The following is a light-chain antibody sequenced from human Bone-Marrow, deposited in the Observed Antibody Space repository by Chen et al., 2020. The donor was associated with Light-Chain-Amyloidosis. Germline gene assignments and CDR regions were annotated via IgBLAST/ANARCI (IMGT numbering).Light chain of an antibody. CDR3: QQYGTSPLT. J-gene: IGKJ4*01. V-gene: IGKV3-20*01. CDR2: GSS. Sequence: EIVFTQSPGTLSLSPGDGANLSCRASQTISSNYLTWYQQKFGQAPRLLIYGSSSRATGIPDRFTGSGSGTDFTLTINRLEPEDFAMYYCQQYGTSPLTFGGGTKVEIK. CDR1: QTISSNY.